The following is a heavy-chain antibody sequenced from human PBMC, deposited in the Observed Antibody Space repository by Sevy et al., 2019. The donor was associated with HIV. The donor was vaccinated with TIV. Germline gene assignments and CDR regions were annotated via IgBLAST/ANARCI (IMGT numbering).Heavy chain of an antibody. CDR1: GFTFSSYS. CDR2: ISGSSTTI. J-gene: IGHJ6*02. CDR3: AREGGYSDQGMHV. V-gene: IGHV3-48*01. Sequence: GGSLRLSCAASGFTFSSYSMNWVRQAPGKGLEWASYISGSSTTIYYADSVKGRFTISRDNAKNSLYLQMNSLRAEDTAVYYCAREGGYSDQGMHVWGQGTTVTVS. D-gene: IGHD5-12*01.